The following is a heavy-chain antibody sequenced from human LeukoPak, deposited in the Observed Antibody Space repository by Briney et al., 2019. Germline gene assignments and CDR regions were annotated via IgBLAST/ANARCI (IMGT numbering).Heavy chain of an antibody. CDR3: ARLTGYSSNWFDP. Sequence: GSLRLSCAASGFTFGNYWMAWVRQAPGKGLDWVANVTPDGSDKYYVDSVEGRFTISRDNSKNTLYLQMNSLRAEDTAVYYCARLTGYSSNWFDPWAQGTLVTVSS. CDR2: VTPDGSDK. CDR1: GFTFGNYW. V-gene: IGHV3-7*03. D-gene: IGHD6-19*01. J-gene: IGHJ5*02.